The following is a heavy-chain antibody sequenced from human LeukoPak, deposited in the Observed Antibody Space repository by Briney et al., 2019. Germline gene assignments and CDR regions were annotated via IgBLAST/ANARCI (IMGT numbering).Heavy chain of an antibody. J-gene: IGHJ4*02. Sequence: GGSLRLSCAASGFTSSSYSMNWGRQAPGHGLEWFSDIVSSSSTKYYTDSVKGRFTISRDNAKNSLYLQMNSLRDEDTAVYYCARGKGYSGYDYGDFDYWGQGTLVTVSS. CDR2: IVSSSSTK. D-gene: IGHD5-12*01. CDR1: GFTSSSYS. V-gene: IGHV3-48*02. CDR3: ARGKGYSGYDYGDFDY.